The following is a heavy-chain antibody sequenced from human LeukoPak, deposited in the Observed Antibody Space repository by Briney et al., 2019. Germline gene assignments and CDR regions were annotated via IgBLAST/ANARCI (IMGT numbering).Heavy chain of an antibody. D-gene: IGHD5-12*01. Sequence: GGSLRLSCAASGFTFSSYSMNWVRQAPGKGLEWVSSISSSSSYIYYADSVKGRFTISIDNSKNTLYLQMNSLRAEDTAVYYCARGYSGYQDAFHIWGQGTMVTVSS. CDR3: ARGYSGYQDAFHI. J-gene: IGHJ3*02. CDR2: ISSSSSYI. V-gene: IGHV3-21*04. CDR1: GFTFSSYS.